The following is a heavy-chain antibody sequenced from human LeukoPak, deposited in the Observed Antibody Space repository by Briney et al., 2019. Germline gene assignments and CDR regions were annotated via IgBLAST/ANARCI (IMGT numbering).Heavy chain of an antibody. J-gene: IGHJ6*03. CDR1: GGTFSSYA. CDR2: IIPMFGTA. V-gene: IGHV1-69*05. Sequence: SVKVSCKASGGTFSSYAISWVRQAPGQGLEWMVGIIPMFGTANYAQKFQGRVTITTDESTSTAYMELSSLRSEDTAVYYCARRSQKPRWFGEVMGLEYYMDVWGKGTTVTVSS. CDR3: ARRSQKPRWFGEVMGLEYYMDV. D-gene: IGHD3-10*01.